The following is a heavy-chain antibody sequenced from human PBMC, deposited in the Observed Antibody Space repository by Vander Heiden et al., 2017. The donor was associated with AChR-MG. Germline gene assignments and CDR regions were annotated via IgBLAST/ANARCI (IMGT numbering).Heavy chain of an antibody. CDR3: ARDGPYYYDNSGFQEDATHFDY. J-gene: IGHJ4*02. D-gene: IGHD3-22*01. V-gene: IGHV1-69*01. CDR1: GGTFSSSA. CDR2: IIPIFGTA. Sequence: QVQLVQSGAEVKKPGSSVKVSCKASGGTFSSSAISWVRQAPGQGLEWMGGIIPIFGTANYAQKFQGRVTMTADESTSTAYMELSILRSEDTAVYYCARDGPYYYDNSGFQEDATHFDYWVQGRLVTLSS.